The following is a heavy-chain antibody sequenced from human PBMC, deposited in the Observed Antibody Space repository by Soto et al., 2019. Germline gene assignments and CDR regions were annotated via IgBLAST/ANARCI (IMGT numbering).Heavy chain of an antibody. V-gene: IGHV3-74*01. CDR1: GFIFDSDW. J-gene: IGHJ4*02. D-gene: IGHD6-6*01. Sequence: EVRLVESGGGLVQPGGSLRLSCAASGFIFDSDWLHWVRQPPGKGLEWVSRINTDGTDTSYADSVTGRFTISRDNARNTLYLQMNNLRAEDTAMYYCTRDRPGPQHDFDYWGQGNVVTVSS. CDR2: INTDGTDT. CDR3: TRDRPGPQHDFDY.